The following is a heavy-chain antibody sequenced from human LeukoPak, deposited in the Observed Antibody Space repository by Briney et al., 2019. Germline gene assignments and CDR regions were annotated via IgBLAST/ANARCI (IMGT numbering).Heavy chain of an antibody. CDR1: GFTLSSFT. CDR3: ARLHYDVLTGPFDY. D-gene: IGHD3-9*01. V-gene: IGHV3-30-3*01. J-gene: IGHJ4*02. CDR2: ISYDESQK. Sequence: PGRSLRLSCAASGFTLSSFTMHWVRHNPGKGLEWVAVISYDESQKWYADSVKGRFTISRETSKNSLRAEDTAVYYCARLHYDVLTGPFDYWGQGTLVTVSS.